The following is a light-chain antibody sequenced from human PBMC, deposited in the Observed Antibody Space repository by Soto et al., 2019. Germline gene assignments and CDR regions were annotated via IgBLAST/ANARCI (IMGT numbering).Light chain of an antibody. CDR1: QGISDY. CDR3: QRYNSAPYT. Sequence: DFQMTQSPSSLSASVGDRVIITCRASQGISDYLAWYQQKPGKVPKLLIYAASTLQSGVPSRFRGSGSWTDFTLTRSSLQPEDVATYYCQRYNSAPYTFGQGTKLEIK. CDR2: AAS. V-gene: IGKV1-27*01. J-gene: IGKJ2*01.